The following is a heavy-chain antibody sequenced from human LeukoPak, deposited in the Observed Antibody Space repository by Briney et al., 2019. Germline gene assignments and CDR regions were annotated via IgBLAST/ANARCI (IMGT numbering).Heavy chain of an antibody. V-gene: IGHV3-74*01. CDR1: GFTFSSHW. Sequence: GGSLRLSCGASGFTFSSHWMSWVRQAPGKGLAWVSRIRTDGGTKYYADSVKGRFTVSRDNARNTLYLQMDSLRVDDTAVYYCARDWAWGGFDHWGQGTLVTVSS. CDR2: IRTDGGTK. CDR3: ARDWAWGGFDH. J-gene: IGHJ4*02. D-gene: IGHD3-16*01.